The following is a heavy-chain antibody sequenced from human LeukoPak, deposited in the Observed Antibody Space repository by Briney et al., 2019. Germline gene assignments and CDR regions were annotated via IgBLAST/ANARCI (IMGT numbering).Heavy chain of an antibody. CDR3: ARHPGSLVIFDY. D-gene: IGHD3-16*01. V-gene: IGHV5-10-1*01. J-gene: IGHJ4*02. CDR2: IDPTDSYT. Sequence: GESLKISCKGSGYSFTSYWITWVRQMPGKGPEWMGRIDPTDSYTNYSPSFQGHVTISADKSISTAYLQWSSLKASDTAIYYCARHPGSLVIFDYWGQGTLVTVSS. CDR1: GYSFTSYW.